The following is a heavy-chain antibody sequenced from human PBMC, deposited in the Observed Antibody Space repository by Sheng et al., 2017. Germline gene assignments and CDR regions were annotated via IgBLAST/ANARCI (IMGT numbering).Heavy chain of an antibody. V-gene: IGHV1-69*02. CDR3: ASDWGAFDV. CDR2: ITPFLGVT. Sequence: QVQLVQSGAEVKKPGSSVKVSCKASGDTFNNYIITWVRQAPGQGLEWMGNITPFLGVTNYAQNFQGRVTLTADKSTSTIYMELSSLRSDDTAVYYCASDWGAFDVWGQGTLVTVSS. CDR1: GDTFNNYI. D-gene: IGHD3-16*01. J-gene: IGHJ3*01.